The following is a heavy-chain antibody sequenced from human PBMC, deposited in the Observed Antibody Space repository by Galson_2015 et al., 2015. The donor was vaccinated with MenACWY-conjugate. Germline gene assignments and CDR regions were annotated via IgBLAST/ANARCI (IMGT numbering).Heavy chain of an antibody. Sequence: SLRLACAAAGFRFGGYAMHWVRQSPGEGLVWVALIRYDGIHKNYSASVKGRFTLSRDNSKNTLNLQMNSLRVEDTAVYYCAKIGGDFRSGYRPQWGQGTQVTVSS. J-gene: IGHJ4*02. CDR3: AKIGGDFRSGYRPQ. V-gene: IGHV3-30*02. CDR2: IRYDGIHK. D-gene: IGHD3-3*01. CDR1: GFRFGGYA.